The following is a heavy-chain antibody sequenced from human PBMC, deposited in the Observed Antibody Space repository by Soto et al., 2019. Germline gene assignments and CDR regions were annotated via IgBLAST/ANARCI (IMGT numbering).Heavy chain of an antibody. CDR1: GFTCSHHS. CDR3: VKVSGYCTGGSCFSYFDY. V-gene: IGHV3-64D*06. CDR2: ISGNGGNT. J-gene: IGHJ4*02. Sequence: WWSLRLSCSGSGFTCSHHSLYWFRQAPGKGLRYVSTISGNGGNTHYAASVRGRFTISRDNSKNTVFLQMSGLGVADSAVYYCVKVSGYCTGGSCFSYFDYWGQGALVTVSS. D-gene: IGHD2-15*01.